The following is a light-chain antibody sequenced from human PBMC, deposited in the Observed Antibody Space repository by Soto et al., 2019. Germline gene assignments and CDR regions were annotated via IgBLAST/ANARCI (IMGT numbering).Light chain of an antibody. CDR3: SSYTSSITLV. CDR1: SSDVGGYNY. Sequence: QSALTQPASVSGSPGQSITISCTGTSSDVGGYNYVSWYQQHPGKAPKLMIYDVSNRPSGVSNRFSGSKSGNTASLSISELQAEDEADYYCSSYTSSITLVFGGGTKLTVL. V-gene: IGLV2-14*03. CDR2: DVS. J-gene: IGLJ2*01.